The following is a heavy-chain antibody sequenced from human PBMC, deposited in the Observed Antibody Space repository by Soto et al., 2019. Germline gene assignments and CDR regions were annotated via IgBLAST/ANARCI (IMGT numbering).Heavy chain of an antibody. Sequence: GGSLRLSCAASGFTFSNAWMSWVRQAPGKGLEWVGRIKSKTDGGTTDYAAPVKGRFTISRDDSKNTLYLQMNSLKTEDTAVYYCTTDRTYWNYESTYAFDIWGQGTMVTVSS. D-gene: IGHD1-7*01. V-gene: IGHV3-15*01. J-gene: IGHJ3*02. CDR3: TTDRTYWNYESTYAFDI. CDR2: IKSKTDGGTT. CDR1: GFTFSNAW.